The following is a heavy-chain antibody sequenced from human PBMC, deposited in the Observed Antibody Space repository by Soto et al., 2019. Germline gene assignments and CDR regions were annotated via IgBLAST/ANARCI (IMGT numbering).Heavy chain of an antibody. D-gene: IGHD1-26*01. CDR3: AKDGGSYSTDY. CDR2: ISYDGSNK. J-gene: IGHJ4*02. V-gene: IGHV3-30-3*02. Sequence: QVQLVESGGDVVQPGRSLRLSCAASGFTFSSYAMHWVRQAPGKGLEWVAVISYDGSNKYYADSVKGRFTISRDNSKNTLYLQMNSLRAEDTAVYYCAKDGGSYSTDYWGQGTLVTVSS. CDR1: GFTFSSYA.